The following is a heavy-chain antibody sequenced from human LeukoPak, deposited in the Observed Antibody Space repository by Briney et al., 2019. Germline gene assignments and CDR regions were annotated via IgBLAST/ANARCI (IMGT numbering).Heavy chain of an antibody. CDR1: RYTFTGYY. CDR2: INPNSGGT. J-gene: IGHJ5*02. V-gene: IGHV1-2*02. D-gene: IGHD3-3*01. CDR3: ARSALRFLEWLRGKGDNWFDP. Sequence: ASVKVSCKASRYTFTGYYTHWVRQAPGQGLEWMGWINPNSGGTNYAQKFQGRVTMTRDTSISTAYMELSRLRSDDTAVYYCARSALRFLEWLRGKGDNWFDPWGQGTLVTVSS.